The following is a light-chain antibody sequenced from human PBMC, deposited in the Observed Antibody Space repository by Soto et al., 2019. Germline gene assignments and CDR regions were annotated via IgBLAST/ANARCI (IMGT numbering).Light chain of an antibody. Sequence: QSVLTQPPSASGTPGQRVTISCSGSRSNIGSSTVNWYQQFSGTAPKLLIYKNSQRPSGVPDRFSGSKSGTSASLAISGLQSEDEADYYCAAWDDTLNGFVVFGGGTKLTVL. CDR1: RSNIGSST. V-gene: IGLV1-44*01. CDR2: KNS. CDR3: AAWDDTLNGFVV. J-gene: IGLJ2*01.